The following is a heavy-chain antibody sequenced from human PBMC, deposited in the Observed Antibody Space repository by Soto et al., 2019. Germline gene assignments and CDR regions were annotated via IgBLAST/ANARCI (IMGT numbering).Heavy chain of an antibody. CDR2: INPSGGST. V-gene: IGHV1-46*01. D-gene: IGHD6-6*01. CDR3: AISSIAARRFDY. J-gene: IGHJ4*02. CDR1: GYTFTSYY. Sequence: ASVKVSCKASGYTFTSYYMHCVRQAPGQGLEWMGIINPSGGSTSYAQKFQGRVTMTRDTSTSTVYMELSSLRSEDTAVYYCAISSIAARRFDYWGQGTLVTVSS.